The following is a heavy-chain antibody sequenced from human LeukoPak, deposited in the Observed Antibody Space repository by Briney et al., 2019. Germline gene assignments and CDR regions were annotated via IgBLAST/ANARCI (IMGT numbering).Heavy chain of an antibody. CDR2: ISYDGNNK. D-gene: IGHD4-17*01. CDR1: GFTFSSHA. Sequence: GGSLRLSCAASGFTFSSHAMHWVRQAPGKGLEWVAVISYDGNNKYYADSVKGRFTISRDNSKNTLYLQMNSLRAEDTAVYYCARDKGHLGYGDRLDYWGQGTLVTVSS. CDR3: ARDKGHLGYGDRLDY. V-gene: IGHV3-30-3*01. J-gene: IGHJ4*02.